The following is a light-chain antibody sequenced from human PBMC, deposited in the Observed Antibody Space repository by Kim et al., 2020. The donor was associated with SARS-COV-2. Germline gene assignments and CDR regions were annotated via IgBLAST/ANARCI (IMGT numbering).Light chain of an antibody. J-gene: IGLJ2*01. CDR1: KLGDKY. CDR3: QAWDSSPVV. Sequence: SVSPGQTASITCSADKLGDKYACWYQQKPGQSPVLVIYQDSKRPSGIPERFSGSNSGNTATLTISGTQAMDEADYYCQAWDSSPVVFGGGTQLTVL. CDR2: QDS. V-gene: IGLV3-1*01.